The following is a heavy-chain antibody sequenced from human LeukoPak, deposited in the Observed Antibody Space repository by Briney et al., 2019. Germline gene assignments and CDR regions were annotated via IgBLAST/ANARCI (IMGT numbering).Heavy chain of an antibody. CDR2: IKKDGSYI. CDR1: GFSFSSYG. J-gene: IGHJ4*02. V-gene: IGHV3-7*01. Sequence: GGSLRLSCAASGFSFSSYGMHWVRQAPGKGLEWVANIKKDGSYIYYVNSVKGRFTISRDNAKNSLYLHMSSLRAEDTAVYYCARLTTTSPSAFDYWGQGTLVTVSS. D-gene: IGHD4/OR15-4a*01. CDR3: ARLTTTSPSAFDY.